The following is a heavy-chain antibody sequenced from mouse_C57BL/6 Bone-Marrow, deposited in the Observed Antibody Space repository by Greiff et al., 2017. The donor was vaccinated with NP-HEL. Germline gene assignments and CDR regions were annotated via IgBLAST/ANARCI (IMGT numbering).Heavy chain of an antibody. CDR1: GFSLTSYG. D-gene: IGHD2-4*01. CDR2: IWGGGST. V-gene: IGHV2-9*01. Sequence: QVHVKQSGPGLVAPSQSLSITCTVSGFSLTSYGVDWVRQPPGKGLEWLGVIWGGGSTNYTSALMSRLSISQDNSKRQVFLKMNSLQTDDTAMYYCAKYDYWGFAYWGQGTLVTVSA. CDR3: AKYDYWGFAY. J-gene: IGHJ3*01.